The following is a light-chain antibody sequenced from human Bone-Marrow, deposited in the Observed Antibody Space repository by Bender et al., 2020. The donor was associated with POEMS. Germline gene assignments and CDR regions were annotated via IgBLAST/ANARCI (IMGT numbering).Light chain of an antibody. V-gene: IGLV2-23*02. CDR2: EVN. Sequence: SALTQPASVSGSPGQSITISCTGTSTDIGSYNLVSWYQQSPGKAPKLVISEVNKWPSGDSNRFSGSKSGNTASLTISGLQAEDEADYYCCSYAGSSTFVVFGGGTKLTVL. CDR3: CSYAGSSTFVV. J-gene: IGLJ2*01. CDR1: STDIGSYNL.